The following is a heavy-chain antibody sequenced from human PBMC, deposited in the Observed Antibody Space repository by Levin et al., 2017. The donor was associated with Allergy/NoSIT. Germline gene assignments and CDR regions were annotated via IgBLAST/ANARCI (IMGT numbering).Heavy chain of an antibody. CDR3: VATYYYDSSGYPSVD. V-gene: IGHV3-9*01. D-gene: IGHD3-22*01. J-gene: IGHJ4*02. CDR1: GFTFDDYA. Sequence: SLKISCAASGFTFDDYAMHWVRQAPGKGLEWVSGISWNSGSIGYADSVKGRFTISRDNAKNSLYLQMNSLRAEDTALYYCVATYYYDSSGYPSVDWGQGTLVTVSS. CDR2: ISWNSGSI.